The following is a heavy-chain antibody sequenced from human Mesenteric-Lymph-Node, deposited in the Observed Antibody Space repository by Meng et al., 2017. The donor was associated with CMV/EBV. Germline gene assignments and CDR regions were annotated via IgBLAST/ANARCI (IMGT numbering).Heavy chain of an antibody. CDR3: AREVAAALDY. D-gene: IGHD6-13*01. CDR2: ISSSGSTI. V-gene: IGHV3-11*01. Sequence: GESLKISCAASGFTFSGYYMSWIRQAPGKGLEWVSYISSSGSTIYYADSVKGRFTISRDNAKNSLYLQMNSLRAEDTAVYYCAREVAAALDYWGQGTLVTVSS. CDR1: GFTFSGYY. J-gene: IGHJ4*02.